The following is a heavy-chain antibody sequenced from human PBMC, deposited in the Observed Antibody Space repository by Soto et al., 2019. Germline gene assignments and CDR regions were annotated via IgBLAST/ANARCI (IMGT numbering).Heavy chain of an antibody. CDR2: IIPILGIA. Sequence: GASVKVSCKASGGTFSSYTISWVRQAPGQGLEWMGRIIPILGIANYAQKFQGRVTITADKSTSTAHMELSSLRSEDTAVYYCAGYSNYGWFDPWGQGTLVTVSS. J-gene: IGHJ5*02. CDR1: GGTFSSYT. D-gene: IGHD4-4*01. V-gene: IGHV1-69*02. CDR3: AGYSNYGWFDP.